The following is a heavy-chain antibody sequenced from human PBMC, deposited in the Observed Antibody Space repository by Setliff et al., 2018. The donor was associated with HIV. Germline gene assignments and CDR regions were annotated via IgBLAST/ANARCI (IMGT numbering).Heavy chain of an antibody. D-gene: IGHD2-2*02. CDR1: GGSINISGYY. CDR2: MYYSGST. Sequence: SETLSLTCTGSGGSINISGYYWGWIRQPPGKGLGWIGSMYYSGSTYQNLSLKRRVTMSVDTSKNQFSLNLSSVAAADTAVYYCALDPGYTRDYWGQGTLVTVSS. CDR3: ALDPGYTRDY. J-gene: IGHJ4*02. V-gene: IGHV4-39*07.